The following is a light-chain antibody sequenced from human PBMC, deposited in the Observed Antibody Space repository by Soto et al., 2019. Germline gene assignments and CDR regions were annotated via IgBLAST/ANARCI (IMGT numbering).Light chain of an antibody. V-gene: IGLV2-14*01. CDR3: CSYTDIALDVV. CDR1: ISDIGDYDY. J-gene: IGLJ2*01. CDR2: DVT. Sequence: TQPASVSGSPGQSITISCTGTISDIGDYDYVSWYQHLPGKAPKLLIFDVTHRPSGVSDRFSGSKYGNTASLTISGVRPEDEADYYCCSYTDIALDVVFGGGTQLTVL.